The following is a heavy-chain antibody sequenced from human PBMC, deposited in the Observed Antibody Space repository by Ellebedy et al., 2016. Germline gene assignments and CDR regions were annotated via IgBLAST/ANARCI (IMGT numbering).Heavy chain of an antibody. CDR1: GFTFSSYG. V-gene: IGHV3-33*01. CDR3: ARDGVTYYDFWSGWAPFDP. Sequence: GESLKISCAASGFTFSSYGMHWVRQAPGKGLEWVAVIWYDGSNKYYADSVKGRFTISRDNSKNTLYLQMNSLRAEDTAVYYCARDGVTYYDFWSGWAPFDPWGQGTLVTVSS. D-gene: IGHD3-3*01. CDR2: IWYDGSNK. J-gene: IGHJ5*02.